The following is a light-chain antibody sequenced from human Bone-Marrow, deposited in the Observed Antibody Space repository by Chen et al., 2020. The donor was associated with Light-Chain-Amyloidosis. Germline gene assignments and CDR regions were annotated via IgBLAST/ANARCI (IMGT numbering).Light chain of an antibody. V-gene: IGLV3-21*02. Sequence: SYVLTQPSSVSVAPGQTATIACGGNNIGSTSVHWYQQTPGQAPLLVVYDDSDRPSGMPGGVAGANCGSTARQTIRRVEGGEEADDYCQVWERSSDRTVVGGGTKLTVL. CDR3: QVWERSSDRTV. CDR1: NIGSTS. CDR2: DDS. J-gene: IGLJ3*02.